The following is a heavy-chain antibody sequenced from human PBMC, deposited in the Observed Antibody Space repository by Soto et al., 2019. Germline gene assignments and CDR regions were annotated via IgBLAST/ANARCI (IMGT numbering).Heavy chain of an antibody. CDR3: ARVAGATTSYYYFGLDV. D-gene: IGHD1-26*01. J-gene: IGHJ6*02. CDR1: GGSISSYY. CDR2: IYYSGST. V-gene: IGHV4-59*01. Sequence: SETLSLTCTVSGGSISSYYWSWIRQPPGKGLEWIGYIYYSGSTNYNPSLKSRVTISVDTSKNQFSLKLSSVTAADTAVYYCARVAGATTSYYYFGLDVWGQGTTVT.